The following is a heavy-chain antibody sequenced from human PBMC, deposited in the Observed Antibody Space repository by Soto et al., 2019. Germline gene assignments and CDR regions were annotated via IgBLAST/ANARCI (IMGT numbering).Heavy chain of an antibody. V-gene: IGHV4-34*01. J-gene: IGHJ6*02. D-gene: IGHD6-13*01. CDR1: GGSFSGYY. CDR3: ARGSGQQLLYYYGMDV. CDR2: INHSGST. Sequence: NPSETLSLTCAVYGGSFSGYYWSWIRQPPGKGLEWIGEINHSGSTNYNPSLKSRVTISVDTSKNQFSLKLSSVTAADTAVYYCARGSGQQLLYYYGMDVWGQGTTVTVS.